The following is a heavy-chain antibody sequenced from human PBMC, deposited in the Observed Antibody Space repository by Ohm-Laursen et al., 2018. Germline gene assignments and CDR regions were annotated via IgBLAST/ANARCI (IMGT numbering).Heavy chain of an antibody. CDR1: GFTFDDYA. Sequence: SLRLSCAASGFTFDDYAMHWVRQAPGKGLEWVSGISWNSGSIGYADSVKGRFTISRDNLKNSLYLQMNSLRPEDTALYYCTKARETTITVHYGMDVWGQGTTVTVSS. D-gene: IGHD4-11*01. CDR3: TKARETTITVHYGMDV. CDR2: ISWNSGSI. V-gene: IGHV3-9*01. J-gene: IGHJ6*02.